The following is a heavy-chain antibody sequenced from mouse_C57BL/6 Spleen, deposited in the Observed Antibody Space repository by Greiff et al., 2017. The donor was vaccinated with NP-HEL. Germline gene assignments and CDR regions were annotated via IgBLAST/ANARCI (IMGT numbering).Heavy chain of an antibody. V-gene: IGHV1-59*01. CDR1: GYTFTSYW. Sequence: QVQLQQPGAELVRPGTSVKLSCKASGYTFTSYWMHWVKQRPGQGLEWIGVIDPSDSYTNYNQKFKGKATLTVDTSSSTAYMQLSSLTSEDSAVYYCARWRGGNAMDYWGQGTSVTVSS. J-gene: IGHJ4*01. CDR3: ARWRGGNAMDY. CDR2: IDPSDSYT.